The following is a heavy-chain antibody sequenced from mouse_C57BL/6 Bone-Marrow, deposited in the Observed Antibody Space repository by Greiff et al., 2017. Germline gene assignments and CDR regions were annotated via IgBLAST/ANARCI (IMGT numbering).Heavy chain of an antibody. CDR2: INPSSGYT. V-gene: IGHV1-7*01. J-gene: IGHJ3*01. CDR1: GYTFTSYW. CDR3: AKGQLRAWFAY. D-gene: IGHD3-2*02. Sequence: QVQLQQSGAELAKPGASVKLSCKASGYTFTSYWMHWVKQRPGQGLEWIGYINPSSGYTKYNQKFKDKATLTADKSSSTAYMHLSSLTYEDSAVYYCAKGQLRAWFAYWGQGTLVTVSA.